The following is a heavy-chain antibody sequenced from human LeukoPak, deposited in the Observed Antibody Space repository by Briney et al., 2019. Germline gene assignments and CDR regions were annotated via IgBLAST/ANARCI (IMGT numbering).Heavy chain of an antibody. D-gene: IGHD7-27*01. Sequence: PSETLSLTCTVSGGSISSSSYYWGWIRQPPGKGLEWIGSIYYSGSTYYNPSLKSRVTISVDTSKNQFSLKVSSVTAADTAVYYCARVGPNWGFKENFDFWGQGTLVTVSS. J-gene: IGHJ4*02. CDR2: IYYSGST. V-gene: IGHV4-39*07. CDR1: GGSISSSSYY. CDR3: ARVGPNWGFKENFDF.